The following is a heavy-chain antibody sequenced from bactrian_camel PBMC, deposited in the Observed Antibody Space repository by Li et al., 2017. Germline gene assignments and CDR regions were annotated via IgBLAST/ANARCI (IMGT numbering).Heavy chain of an antibody. V-gene: IGHV3S40*01. CDR3: AADVALVLDGRCKPSAEYKY. CDR2: INPGGST. D-gene: IGHD1*01. J-gene: IGHJ4*01. Sequence: QLVESGGGAVQTGGSLRLSCAVSGFTFSRYGMSWVRQAPGKGIEWVSTINPGGSTDYADSVRGRFTISRDNAKNTVYLQMNSLKPEDTATYYCAADVALVLDGRCKPSAEYKYWGQGTQVTVS. CDR1: GFTFSRYG.